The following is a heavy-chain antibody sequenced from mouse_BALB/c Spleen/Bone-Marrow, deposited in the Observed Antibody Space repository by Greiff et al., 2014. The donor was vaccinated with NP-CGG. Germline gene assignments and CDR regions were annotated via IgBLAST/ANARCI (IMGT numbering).Heavy chain of an antibody. V-gene: IGHV2-6-4*01. CDR1: GFSLSRYS. CDR3: ARVVATDWYFDV. J-gene: IGHJ1*01. Sequence: VKLMESGPGLVAPSQSLSITCTVSGFSLSRYSVHWVRQPPGKGLEWLGMIWGGGSTDYNSALKSRLSISKDNSKSQVFLKMNSLRTDDTAMYYCARVVATDWYFDVWGAGTTVTVSS. CDR2: IWGGGST. D-gene: IGHD1-1*01.